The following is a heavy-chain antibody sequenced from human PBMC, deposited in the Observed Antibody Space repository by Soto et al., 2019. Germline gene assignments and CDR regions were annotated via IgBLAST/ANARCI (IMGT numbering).Heavy chain of an antibody. Sequence: ASVKVSCKASGGTFSSYALHWVRQAPGQGLEWMGIINPSGGSTSYAQKFQGRFTISRDDSKNTLYLQMNSLKTEDTAVYYCTSRSGSWGQGTLVTVSS. CDR1: GGTFSSYA. J-gene: IGHJ5*02. D-gene: IGHD6-19*01. CDR3: TSRSGS. V-gene: IGHV1-46*01. CDR2: INPSGGST.